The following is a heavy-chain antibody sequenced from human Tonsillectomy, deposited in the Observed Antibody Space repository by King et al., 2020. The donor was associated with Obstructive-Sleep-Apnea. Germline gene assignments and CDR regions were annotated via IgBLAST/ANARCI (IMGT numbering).Heavy chain of an antibody. CDR3: ARHLGSGWPDFDY. J-gene: IGHJ4*02. CDR2: IDPSDSYI. D-gene: IGHD6-19*01. CDR1: GNSFTNYW. V-gene: IGHV5-10-1*03. Sequence: EQLVQSGAEVKKPGESLRISCKGSGNSFTNYWISWVRQMPGKGLEWMGRIDPSDSYINYSPPSQGHVTISADKSISTAYLQWSSLKASDTAMYYCARHLGSGWPDFDYWGQGTLVTVSS.